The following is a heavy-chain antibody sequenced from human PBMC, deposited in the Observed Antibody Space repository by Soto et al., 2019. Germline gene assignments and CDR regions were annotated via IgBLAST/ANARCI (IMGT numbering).Heavy chain of an antibody. V-gene: IGHV4-4*02. D-gene: IGHD3-3*01. CDR2: MFHSGGA. CDR1: DGSISTYDW. CDR3: ATGNVDSMLEY. J-gene: IGHJ4*02. Sequence: PSETLSLTCVVSDGSISTYDWWTWARQPPGKGLEWIGKMFHSGGADYSPSLKSRVTISADSSKNHFSLGLTAVTAADTAVYYCATGNVDSMLEYWGQGTQVTVSS.